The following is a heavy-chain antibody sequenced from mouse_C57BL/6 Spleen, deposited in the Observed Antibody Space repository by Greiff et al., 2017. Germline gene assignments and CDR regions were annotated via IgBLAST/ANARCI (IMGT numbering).Heavy chain of an antibody. CDR1: GYTFTSYW. V-gene: IGHV1-59*01. CDR3: AIHSSGYVGWFAY. CDR2: IDPSDSYT. J-gene: IGHJ3*01. Sequence: QVQLQQPGAELVRPGTSVKLSCKASGYTFTSYWMHWVKQRPGQGLEWIGVIDPSDSYTKYNQKFKGKASLTVDTSSSTAYMQLSSLTSEDSAVYYCAIHSSGYVGWFAYWGQGTLVTVSA. D-gene: IGHD3-2*02.